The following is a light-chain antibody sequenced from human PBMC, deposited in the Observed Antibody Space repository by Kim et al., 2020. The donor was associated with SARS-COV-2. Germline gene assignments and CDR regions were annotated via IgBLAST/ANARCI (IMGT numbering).Light chain of an antibody. CDR3: SSKRSSNTWV. CDR2: DVS. CDR1: SSDVGGYNY. Sequence: GQSITISCTGTSSDVGGYNYVSWYQQHPGKAPTLMIYDVSKRPSGVSNRFSGSKSGNTASLTIYGLQAEDEAEYYCSSKRSSNTWVFGGGTQLTVL. V-gene: IGLV2-14*04. J-gene: IGLJ3*02.